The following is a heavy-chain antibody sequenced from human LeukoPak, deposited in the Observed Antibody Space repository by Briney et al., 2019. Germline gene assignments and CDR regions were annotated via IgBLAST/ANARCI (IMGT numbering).Heavy chain of an antibody. CDR2: INPSGGST. Sequence: ASVKVSCKASGYTFTSYYMHWVRQAPGQGLEWMGIINPSGGSTSYAQKFQGRVTMTRDTSTSTVYMELSSLRSEDTAAYYCARDRTMVRGVDTYLFDYWGQGTLVTVSS. CDR3: ARDRTMVRGVDTYLFDY. J-gene: IGHJ4*02. V-gene: IGHV1-46*01. D-gene: IGHD3-10*01. CDR1: GYTFTSYY.